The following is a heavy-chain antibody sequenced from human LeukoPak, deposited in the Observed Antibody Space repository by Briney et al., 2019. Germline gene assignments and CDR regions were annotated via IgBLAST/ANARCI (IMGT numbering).Heavy chain of an antibody. J-gene: IGHJ5*02. D-gene: IGHD2-21*01. CDR2: IYYTGST. CDR1: RDSISNHY. CDR3: ARLVRRPVRIAGFDP. V-gene: IGHV4-59*11. Sequence: SETLSLTCTVSRDSISNHYWSWIRQPPGKGLEWIGYIYYTGSTNYNPSLKSRVTISVDTSKNQFSLKLSSVTAADTAIYYCARLVRRPVRIAGFDPWGQGTLVTVSS.